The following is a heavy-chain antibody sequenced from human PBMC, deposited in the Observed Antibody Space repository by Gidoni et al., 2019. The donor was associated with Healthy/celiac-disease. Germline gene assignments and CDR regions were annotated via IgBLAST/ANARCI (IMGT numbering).Heavy chain of an antibody. CDR3: ARDRCSSTSCYTFSDYYYYGMDV. Sequence: EVQLVASGVGLIHPGGSLRLSCAASGFPFSRYCLNWVLQPPGKGLEWVSYISSSSSTIYYADSVKGRFTISRDNAKNSLYLQMNSLRDEDTAVYYCARDRCSSTSCYTFSDYYYYGMDVWGQGTTVTVSS. D-gene: IGHD2-2*02. J-gene: IGHJ6*02. CDR2: ISSSSSTI. CDR1: GFPFSRYC. V-gene: IGHV3-48*02.